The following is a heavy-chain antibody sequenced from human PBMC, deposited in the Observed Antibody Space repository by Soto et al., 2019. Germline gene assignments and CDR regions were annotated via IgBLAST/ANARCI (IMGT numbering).Heavy chain of an antibody. CDR2: IYPGDSDT. D-gene: IGHD2-15*01. J-gene: IGHJ3*02. CDR1: GYSFTIYW. Sequence: GESLKISCQGSGYSFTIYWIGWVRQMPEKGLEWMCIIYPGDSDTRYSPSFQGQVTISAAKSISTAYLQWSSLKASDTAMYYRASQPYCSGGSCFSFNIWGQGTMVTV. V-gene: IGHV5-51*01. CDR3: ASQPYCSGGSCFSFNI.